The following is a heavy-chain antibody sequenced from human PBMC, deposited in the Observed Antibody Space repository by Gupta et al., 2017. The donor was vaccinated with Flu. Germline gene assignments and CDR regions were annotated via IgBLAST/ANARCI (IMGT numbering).Heavy chain of an antibody. CDR2: INTDGSTT. Sequence: ELQLVESGGGLVQPGGPLKSSDAASGFTLRNSWMHGVRRAPGKGLVGVSRINTDGSTTNYAVSVYNRVTISKVIAKNKFNLRMNRLRSEDTAVCYSGRQVSNWGTAIDCWGQRNLVTVSS. CDR1: GFTLRNSW. CDR3: GRQVSNWGTAIDC. D-gene: IGHD7-27*01. J-gene: IGHJ4*02. V-gene: IGHV3-74*01.